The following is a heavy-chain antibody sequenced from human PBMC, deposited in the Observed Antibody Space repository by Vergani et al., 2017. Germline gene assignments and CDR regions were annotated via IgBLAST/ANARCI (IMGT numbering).Heavy chain of an antibody. CDR1: GFTFSSYW. CDR2: IKQDGSEK. V-gene: IGHV3-7*01. D-gene: IGHD6-19*01. J-gene: IGHJ4*02. Sequence: EVQLVESGGGLVQPGGSLRLSCAASGFTFSSYWMSWVRQAPGKGLEWVANIKQDGSEKYYVDSVKGRFTISRDNAKNSLYLQMNSLRAGDTAVYYCARDSGSGWFDYWGQGTLVTVSS. CDR3: ARDSGSGWFDY.